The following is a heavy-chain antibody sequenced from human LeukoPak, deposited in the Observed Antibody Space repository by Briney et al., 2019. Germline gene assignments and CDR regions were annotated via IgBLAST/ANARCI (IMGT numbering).Heavy chain of an antibody. CDR1: GFTFSSYD. V-gene: IGHV3-13*01. J-gene: IGHJ6*02. D-gene: IGHD3-22*01. CDR2: ICTAGDT. Sequence: GGSLRLSCAASGFTFSSYDMHWVRQATGKGLEWVSAICTAGDTYYPGSVKGRFTISRENAKNSLYLQMNSLRAGDTAVYYCARGLAPGYGMDVWGQGTTVTVSS. CDR3: ARGLAPGYGMDV.